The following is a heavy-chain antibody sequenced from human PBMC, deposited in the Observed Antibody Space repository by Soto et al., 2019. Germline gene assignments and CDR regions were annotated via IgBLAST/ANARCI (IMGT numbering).Heavy chain of an antibody. V-gene: IGHV3-21*02. D-gene: IGHD3-22*01. CDR1: GFTFNRYS. CDR3: AREADFASSGYVLDY. CDR2: VTSSSSSM. Sequence: EVQLVESGGGLAKPGGSLRLSCAASGFTFNRYSMNWVRQAPGKGLEWVSSVTSSSSSMLYADSVKGRFTISRDDAKDSLFLQMNSLRADDTAVYYCAREADFASSGYVLDYWGQGTLVTVSS. J-gene: IGHJ4*02.